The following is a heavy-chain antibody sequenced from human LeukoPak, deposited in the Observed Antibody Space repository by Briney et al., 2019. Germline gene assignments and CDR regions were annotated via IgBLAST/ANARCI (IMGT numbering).Heavy chain of an antibody. CDR3: AREIGGGHHYFEH. D-gene: IGHD1-26*01. J-gene: IGHJ4*02. CDR2: FYSDALDGIT. Sequence: PGGSLRLSCAGPGFTVSSSTMSWVRQAPGKGLEWVSNFYSDALDGITNYADSVKGRFTISRDNSQNTLYLQMNSLRVEDTATYYCAREIGGGHHYFEHWGQGTVVTVSS. V-gene: IGHV3-53*01. CDR1: GFTVSSST.